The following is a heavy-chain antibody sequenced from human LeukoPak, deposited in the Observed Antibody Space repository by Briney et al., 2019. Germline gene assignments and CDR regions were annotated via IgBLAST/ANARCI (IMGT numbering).Heavy chain of an antibody. Sequence: GRSLRLSCAASGFTVSSNYMSWVRQAPGRGLEWVSVIYSGGSTYYADSVKGRFTISRDNSKNTLFLQMNSLRAGDTAVYYCARGTVTMVDCWGQGTLVTVSS. D-gene: IGHD3-10*01. CDR3: ARGTVTMVDC. CDR2: IYSGGST. CDR1: GFTVSSNY. J-gene: IGHJ4*02. V-gene: IGHV3-66*01.